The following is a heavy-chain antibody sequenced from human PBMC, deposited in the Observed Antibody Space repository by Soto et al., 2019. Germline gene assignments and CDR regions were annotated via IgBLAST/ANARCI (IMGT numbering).Heavy chain of an antibody. CDR2: LSYDGSNK. V-gene: IGHV3-30*18. Sequence: QVQLVESGGGVVQPGRSLRLSCAASGFTFSSYGMHWVRQAPGKGLEWVAVLSYDGSNKYYADSVKGRFTISRDNSKNTLYLQMHRLRAEDTAVYYCAKDSRLGSGYPGNAWDIWGQGTMVTVSS. J-gene: IGHJ3*02. CDR1: GFTFSSYG. D-gene: IGHD3-22*01. CDR3: AKDSRLGSGYPGNAWDI.